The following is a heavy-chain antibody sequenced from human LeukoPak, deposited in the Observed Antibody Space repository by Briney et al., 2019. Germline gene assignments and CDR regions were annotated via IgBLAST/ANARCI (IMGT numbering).Heavy chain of an antibody. D-gene: IGHD5-12*01. CDR3: ARMGGYSGYATH. CDR1: GGSISPYY. Sequence: SSETLSLTCSVSGGSISPYYWSWIRQPPGKGLEWIGYIYSSGSANYNPSLKSQVTISVDTSKNHFSLKLSSVTAADTAVYYCARMGGYSGYATHWGQGTLVTVSS. CDR2: IYSSGSA. J-gene: IGHJ4*02. V-gene: IGHV4-59*08.